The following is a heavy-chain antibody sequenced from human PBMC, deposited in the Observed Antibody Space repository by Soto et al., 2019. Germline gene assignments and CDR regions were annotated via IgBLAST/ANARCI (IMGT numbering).Heavy chain of an antibody. CDR1: GFTFSSSN. V-gene: IGHV3-21*01. CDR3: ARGREGYNSRYYYYGMDV. CDR2: ITGSGYI. D-gene: IGHD5-12*01. Sequence: GGSLRLSCAASGFTFSSSNMNWVRQAPGKGLEWVSSITGSGYIYYADSVKGRFAISRDNAKNSRYLQMNSLRAEDTAVYYCARGREGYNSRYYYYGMDVWGQGTTVTVSS. J-gene: IGHJ6*02.